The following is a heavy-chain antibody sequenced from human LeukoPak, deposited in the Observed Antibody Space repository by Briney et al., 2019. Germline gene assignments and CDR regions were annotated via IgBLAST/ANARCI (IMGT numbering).Heavy chain of an antibody. J-gene: IGHJ4*02. Sequence: PPETLSLTCTVSGGSISSYYWSWIRQPAGKGLEWIGRIYTSGSTSYNPSLKSRVTMSVDTSKNQFSLKLSSVTAADTAVYYCARVGSSGSGSYYPDYWGQGTLVTVSS. D-gene: IGHD3-10*01. CDR1: GGSISSYY. CDR3: ARVGSSGSGSYYPDY. CDR2: IYTSGST. V-gene: IGHV4-4*07.